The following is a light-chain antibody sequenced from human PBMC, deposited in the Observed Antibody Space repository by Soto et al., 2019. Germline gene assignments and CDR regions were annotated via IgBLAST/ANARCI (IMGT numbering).Light chain of an antibody. CDR2: DAA. V-gene: IGKV1-33*01. CDR1: QDVNRY. CDR3: QQYDSLTPT. Sequence: DIQLTQSPSSVSASVGYRVTITCEAKQDVNRYVKWYHRQLGKAPKPLMSDAATLESGAPSRFSGSGSGTEFTLTISSLQPEDFATYFRQQYDSLTPTFGGGTKVDIK. J-gene: IGKJ4*01.